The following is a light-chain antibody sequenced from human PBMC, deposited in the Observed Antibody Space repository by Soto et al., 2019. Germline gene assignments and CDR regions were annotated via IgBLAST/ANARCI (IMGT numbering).Light chain of an antibody. CDR1: QNIYTW. Sequence: DIQMTQSPSTLSASVGDRVTITCRASQNIYTWLAWYQQRPGKAPTLLIYKASTLESGVSSRFSGSGSETEFTLTISSLQPDDFATYYCQHYNNYPYTFGQGTKLEIK. J-gene: IGKJ2*01. V-gene: IGKV1-5*03. CDR2: KAS. CDR3: QHYNNYPYT.